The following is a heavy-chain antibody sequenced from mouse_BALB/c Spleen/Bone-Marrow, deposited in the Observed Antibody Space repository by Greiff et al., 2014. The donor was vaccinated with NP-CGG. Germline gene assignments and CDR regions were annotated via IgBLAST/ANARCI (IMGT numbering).Heavy chain of an antibody. V-gene: IGHV1-54*01. Sequence: VKLLESGAELVRPGTSVKVSCEASGYAFTNYWIEWIKQRPGQGLEWIGVTNPRSGGTNYNEKFKGKATLTADKSSSTAYMQLSSLTSDYSAVYFCAREGRITTEGFAYWGQGTLVTVSA. CDR1: GYAFTNYW. D-gene: IGHD2-4*01. J-gene: IGHJ3*01. CDR3: AREGRITTEGFAY. CDR2: TNPRSGGT.